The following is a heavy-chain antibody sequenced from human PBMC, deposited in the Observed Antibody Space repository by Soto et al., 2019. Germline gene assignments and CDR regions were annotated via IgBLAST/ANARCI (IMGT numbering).Heavy chain of an antibody. J-gene: IGHJ4*02. CDR1: GFTFSSYG. CDR3: ARDHLTVDTAMALFDY. V-gene: IGHV3-33*01. D-gene: IGHD5-18*01. Sequence: GGSLRLSCAASGFTFSSYGMHWVRQAPCKGLEWVAVIWYDGSNKYYADSVKGRFTISRDNSKNTLYLQMNSLRAEDTAVYYCARDHLTVDTAMALFDYWGQGTLVTVS. CDR2: IWYDGSNK.